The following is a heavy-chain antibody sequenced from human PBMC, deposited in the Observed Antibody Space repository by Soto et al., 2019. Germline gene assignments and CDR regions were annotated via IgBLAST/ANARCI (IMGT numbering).Heavy chain of an antibody. Sequence: PSETLSLTCTVSGGSISSGDYYWSWIRQPPGKGLEWIGYIYYSGSTYYNPSLKSRVTISVDTSKNQFSLKLSSVTAADTAVYYCAREGRGYAYDYWGQGTLVTVSS. CDR2: IYYSGST. CDR1: GGSISSGDYY. CDR3: AREGRGYAYDY. J-gene: IGHJ4*02. V-gene: IGHV4-30-4*01. D-gene: IGHD3-16*01.